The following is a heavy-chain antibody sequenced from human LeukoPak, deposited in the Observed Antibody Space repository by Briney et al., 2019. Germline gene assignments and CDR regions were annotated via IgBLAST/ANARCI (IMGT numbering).Heavy chain of an antibody. CDR2: IWYDGSNK. CDR3: ARDRIVVVPAAINYGMDV. Sequence: GGSLRLSCAASGFTFATYTMHWLRQTPGKGLEWVAVIWYDGSNKYYADSVKGRFTISRDNSKNTLYLQMNSLRAEDTAVYYCARDRIVVVPAAINYGMDVWGQGTTVTVSS. J-gene: IGHJ6*02. CDR1: GFTFATYT. D-gene: IGHD2-2*02. V-gene: IGHV3-33*08.